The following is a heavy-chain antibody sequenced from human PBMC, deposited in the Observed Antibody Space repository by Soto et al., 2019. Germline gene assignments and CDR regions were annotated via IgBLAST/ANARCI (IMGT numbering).Heavy chain of an antibody. CDR1: GFTFSNAW. CDR3: TTDRELVAVAGLDY. D-gene: IGHD6-19*01. V-gene: IGHV3-15*07. CDR2: IKSKTDGGTT. J-gene: IGHJ4*02. Sequence: GGSLRLSCAASGFTFSNAWMNWVRQAPGKGLEWVGRIKSKTDGGTTDYAAPVKGRFTISRDDSKNTLYLQMNSLKTEDTAVYYCTTDRELVAVAGLDYWGQGTLVTVSS.